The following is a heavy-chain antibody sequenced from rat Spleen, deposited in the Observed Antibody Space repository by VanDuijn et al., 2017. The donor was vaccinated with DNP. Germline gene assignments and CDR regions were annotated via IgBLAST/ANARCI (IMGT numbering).Heavy chain of an antibody. CDR2: ISTSGGST. J-gene: IGHJ4*01. Sequence: EVQLVESGGGLVQPGRSLKLSCAASGFTFSNYDMAWVRQAPTKGLEWVASISTSGGSTYYRDSVKGRFTVSRDNAKSTLYLQMDSLRSEDTATYYCARHGGSSHAMDAWGQGTSVTVSS. D-gene: IGHD1-11*01. CDR3: ARHGGSSHAMDA. V-gene: IGHV5-25*01. CDR1: GFTFSNYD.